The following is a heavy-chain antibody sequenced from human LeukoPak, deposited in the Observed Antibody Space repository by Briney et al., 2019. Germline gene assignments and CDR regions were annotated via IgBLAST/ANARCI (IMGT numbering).Heavy chain of an antibody. J-gene: IGHJ4*02. Sequence: SGGSLRLSCAASGFTFSNYAMSWVRQAPGEGLEWVSVISGSGGSTSYADSVKGRFTISRDNSKNTLYLQMNSLRAEDTAVFFCAKYYYGSGSYFDYWGQGTLVTVSS. CDR2: ISGSGGST. CDR3: AKYYYGSGSYFDY. CDR1: GFTFSNYA. V-gene: IGHV3-23*01. D-gene: IGHD3-10*01.